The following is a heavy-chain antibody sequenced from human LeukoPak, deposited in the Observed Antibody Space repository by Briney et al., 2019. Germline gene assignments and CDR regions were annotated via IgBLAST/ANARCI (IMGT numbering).Heavy chain of an antibody. D-gene: IGHD3-3*01. CDR3: AKDRYGFWSGYYRGYYFDY. J-gene: IGHJ4*02. V-gene: IGHV3-23*01. CDR2: ISGSGGST. Sequence: GGSLRLSCAASGFTFSSYAMSWVRQAPGKGLEWVSAISGSGGSTYYADSVKGRFTISRDNSKNTLYLQMNSLRAEDTAVYYCAKDRYGFWSGYYRGYYFDYWGQGTLVTVSS. CDR1: GFTFSSYA.